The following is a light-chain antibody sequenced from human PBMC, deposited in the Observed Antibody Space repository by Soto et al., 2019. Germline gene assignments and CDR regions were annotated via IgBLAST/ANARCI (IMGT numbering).Light chain of an antibody. CDR2: AAS. J-gene: IGKJ3*01. CDR1: QDISNF. V-gene: IGKV1-27*01. Sequence: DIQMTQSPTSLSASVGDRVTITCRASQDISNFVAWYQQKPGKAPKLLIYAASTLQSGVPSRFSGSGSGTDFTITINSLQPEDVATYSCQKYSSVPVFGPGTKVEI. CDR3: QKYSSVPV.